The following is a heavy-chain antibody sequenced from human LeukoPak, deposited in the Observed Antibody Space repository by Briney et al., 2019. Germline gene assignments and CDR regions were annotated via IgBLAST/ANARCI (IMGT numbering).Heavy chain of an antibody. CDR1: GGSISSGGYS. J-gene: IGHJ5*02. CDR3: ARESNYYGSGTGWFDP. V-gene: IGHV4-30-4*07. D-gene: IGHD3-10*01. Sequence: PSETLSLTCAVSGGSISSGGYSWRWIRQPPGTGLEWVGYIYHSGSTYYNPSLKSRVTISVDTSKNQLSLKLSSVTAAGTAVYYCARESNYYGSGTGWFDPWGQGTLVTVSS. CDR2: IYHSGST.